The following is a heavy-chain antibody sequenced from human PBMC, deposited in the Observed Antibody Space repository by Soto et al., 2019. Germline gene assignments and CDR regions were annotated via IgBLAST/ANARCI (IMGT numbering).Heavy chain of an antibody. D-gene: IGHD5-12*01. CDR2: IIPMFTSP. V-gene: IGHV1-69*13. CDR3: ARFVDEEDYFDY. J-gene: IGHJ4*02. Sequence: SVKVSCKVSGGSFSNYAISWVRQAPGQGLEWMGGIIPMFTSPNYAQKFQDRVTITADESTTTAYMRLSSLTYDDTAVYYCARFVDEEDYFDYWGQGALVTVSS. CDR1: GGSFSNYA.